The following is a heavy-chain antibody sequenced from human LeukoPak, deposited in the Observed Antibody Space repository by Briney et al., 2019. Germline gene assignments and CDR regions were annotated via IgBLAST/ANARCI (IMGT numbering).Heavy chain of an antibody. V-gene: IGHV3-21*01. CDR3: VSGSLQSGYNFDY. Sequence: GGSLRLSCVGSGLNFNTYDLTWVRQAPGKGLECVALFGTRHTHIFYADSVKGRFTISRDNAKNTLYLQMNSLRAEDTAVYYCVSGSLQSGYNFDYWGQGALVTVSS. CDR1: GLNFNTYD. J-gene: IGHJ4*02. D-gene: IGHD3-3*01. CDR2: FGTRHTHI.